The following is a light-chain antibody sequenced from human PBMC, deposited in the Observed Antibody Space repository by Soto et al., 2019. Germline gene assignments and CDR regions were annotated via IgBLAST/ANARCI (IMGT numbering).Light chain of an antibody. CDR2: AAS. V-gene: IGKV3-20*01. CDR1: QSVRSSY. Sequence: EIVLTQSPDTLSLSPGESATLSCRASQSVRSSYLAWYQQTPGQTPRLLIYAASSRATGIPDRVSGSGSGTDFTLTISRLEPEDFAVYYCQQYARPPFAFGQGTKVDIK. J-gene: IGKJ2*01. CDR3: QQYARPPFA.